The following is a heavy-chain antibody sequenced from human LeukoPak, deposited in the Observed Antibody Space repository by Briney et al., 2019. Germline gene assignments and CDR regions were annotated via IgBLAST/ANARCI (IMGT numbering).Heavy chain of an antibody. CDR1: GFTVSSNY. V-gene: IGHV3-66*01. Sequence: GGSLRLSCAASGFTVSSNYMSWVRQAPGKGLEWVSVIYSGGSTYYADSVKGRFTISRDNSKNTLYLQMNSLRAEDTAVYYCWAYYYDSSGYYTRDYWGQGTLVTVSS. D-gene: IGHD3-22*01. CDR3: WAYYYDSSGYYTRDY. CDR2: IYSGGST. J-gene: IGHJ4*02.